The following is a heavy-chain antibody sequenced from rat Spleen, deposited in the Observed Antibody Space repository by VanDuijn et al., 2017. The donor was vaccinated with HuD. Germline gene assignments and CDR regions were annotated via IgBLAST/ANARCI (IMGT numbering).Heavy chain of an antibody. D-gene: IGHD1-2*01. CDR3: ARVGYSSYVRYFDY. J-gene: IGHJ2*01. CDR2: ISSGGST. CDR1: GFSLTSNG. Sequence: QVQVKESGPGLVQPSQTLSLTCTVSGFSLTSNGVSWVRQTPGKGLEWIAAISSGGSTYYNSALKSRLSISRDTSKSQVFLKMNSLQTEDTATYYCARVGYSSYVRYFDYWGHGVMVTVSS. V-gene: IGHV2S12*01.